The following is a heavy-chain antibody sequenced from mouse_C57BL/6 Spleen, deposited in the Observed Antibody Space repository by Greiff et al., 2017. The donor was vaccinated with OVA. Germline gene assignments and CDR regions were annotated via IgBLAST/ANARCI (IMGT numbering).Heavy chain of an antibody. D-gene: IGHD2-1*01. V-gene: IGHV1-82*01. Sequence: VQLQQSGPELVKPGASVKISCKASGYAFSSSWMNWVKQRPGKGLEWIGRIYPGDGDTNYNGKFKGKATLTADKSSSTAYRQLSSLTSEDSAVYFCARGDGNHYYAMDYWGQGTSVTVSS. CDR1: GYAFSSSW. CDR2: IYPGDGDT. J-gene: IGHJ4*01. CDR3: ARGDGNHYYAMDY.